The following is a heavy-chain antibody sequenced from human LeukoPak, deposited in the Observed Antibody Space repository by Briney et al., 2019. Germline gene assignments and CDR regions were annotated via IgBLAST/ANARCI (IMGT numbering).Heavy chain of an antibody. V-gene: IGHV5-51*01. D-gene: IGHD2-2*01. Sequence: GESLKISCKGSGYTFTTYWIGWVRQMPGKGLEWMGIISPGDSDTRYSPSFQGQVTISADKSIRTAYLQWSSLKTSVTAMYYCARRYCSSTFCHGAFDIWGQGTMVTVSS. CDR3: ARRYCSSTFCHGAFDI. CDR2: ISPGDSDT. CDR1: GYTFTTYW. J-gene: IGHJ3*02.